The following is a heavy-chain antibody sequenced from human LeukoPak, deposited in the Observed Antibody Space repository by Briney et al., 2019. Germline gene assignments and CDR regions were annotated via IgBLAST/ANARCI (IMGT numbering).Heavy chain of an antibody. CDR1: GFTFSSYA. CDR2: ISGSGGST. CDR3: AKGPFCSSTSCSLYYYYYMDV. J-gene: IGHJ6*03. Sequence: GGSLRLSCAASGFTFSSYATSWVRQAPGKGLEWVSAISGSGGSTYYADSVKGRFTISRDNSKDTLYLQMNSLKAEDTAVYYCAKGPFCSSTSCSLYYYYYMDVWGKGTTVTVSS. V-gene: IGHV3-23*01. D-gene: IGHD2-2*01.